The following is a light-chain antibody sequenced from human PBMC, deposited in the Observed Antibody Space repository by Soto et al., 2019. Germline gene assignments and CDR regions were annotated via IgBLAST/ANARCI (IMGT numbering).Light chain of an antibody. V-gene: IGLV1-51*01. J-gene: IGLJ3*02. Sequence: QSVLTQPPSVSAAPGQKVTISCSGSSSNIGINYVSWYQQLPGTAPKLLIYDNDKRPSGIPDRFSGSKSGTSATLDISGLQTGDEADYYCGTWDSSLSIGVFGGGTKLTVL. CDR2: DND. CDR3: GTWDSSLSIGV. CDR1: SSNIGINY.